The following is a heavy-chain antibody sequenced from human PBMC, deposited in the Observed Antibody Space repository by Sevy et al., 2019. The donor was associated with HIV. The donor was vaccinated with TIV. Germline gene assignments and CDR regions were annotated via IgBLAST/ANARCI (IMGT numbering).Heavy chain of an antibody. V-gene: IGHV3-15*07. CDR3: TTDPNTAMVLYYYYYGMDV. J-gene: IGHJ6*02. D-gene: IGHD5-18*01. CDR2: IKSKTDGGTT. Sequence: GGSLRLSCAASGFTFSNAWMNWVRQAPGKGLEWVGRIKSKTDGGTTDYAAPVKGRFTISRDDSKNTLYLQMNSLKTEDTAVYYCTTDPNTAMVLYYYYYGMDVWGQGTTVTVSS. CDR1: GFTFSNAW.